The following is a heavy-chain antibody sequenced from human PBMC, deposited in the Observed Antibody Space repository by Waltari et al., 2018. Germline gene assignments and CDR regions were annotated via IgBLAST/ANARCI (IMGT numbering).Heavy chain of an antibody. V-gene: IGHV3-7*01. CDR3: ARVGGIVVVDAFDI. Sequence: EVQLVESGGGLVQPGGSLRLSCAASGFTFSSYWMSWVRQAPGKGLEWVANRKQDGSEKYYVDAVKGRFTISRDNAKNSLYLQMNSLRAEDTAVYYCARVGGIVVVDAFDIWGQGTMVTVSS. CDR1: GFTFSSYW. D-gene: IGHD3-22*01. J-gene: IGHJ3*02. CDR2: RKQDGSEK.